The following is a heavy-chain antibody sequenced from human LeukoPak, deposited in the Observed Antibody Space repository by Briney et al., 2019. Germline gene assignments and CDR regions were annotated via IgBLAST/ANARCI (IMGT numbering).Heavy chain of an antibody. CDR3: ARGRIGGPKAPFDY. CDR1: GGSFSGYY. D-gene: IGHD3-16*01. V-gene: IGHV4-59*01. J-gene: IGHJ4*02. CDR2: IYDSGST. Sequence: SETLSLTCAVYGGSFSGYYWSWIRQPPGKGLEWFGHIYDSGSTTYNPSLKSRVTMSVDTSKNQFSLNLSSVTAADTAVYYCARGRIGGPKAPFDYWGQGTLVTVSS.